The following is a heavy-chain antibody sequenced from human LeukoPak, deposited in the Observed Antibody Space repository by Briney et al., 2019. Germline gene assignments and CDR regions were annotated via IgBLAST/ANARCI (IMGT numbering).Heavy chain of an antibody. CDR1: GGSISSSSYY. CDR3: ARGQWFRAF. D-gene: IGHD3-10*01. CDR2: IYYSGSI. Sequence: SETLSLTCTVSGGSISSSSYYWGWIRQPPGKGLEWIGSIYYSGSIYYNPSLKSRVTISVDTSKNQFSLKMNSVTAADTAVYYCARGQWFRAFWSRGTPVTVSS. J-gene: IGHJ4*02. V-gene: IGHV4-39*07.